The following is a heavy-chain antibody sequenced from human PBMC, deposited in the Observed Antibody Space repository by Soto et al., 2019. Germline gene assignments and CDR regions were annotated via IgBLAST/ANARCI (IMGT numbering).Heavy chain of an antibody. J-gene: IGHJ4*02. V-gene: IGHV1-3*05. CDR3: ARDREARDGYNLPSGY. CDR1: GYTFTSYA. D-gene: IGHD5-12*01. CDR2: INAGNGNT. Sequence: QVQLVQSGAEEKKPGASVKVSCKASGYTFTSYAMHWVRQAPGQRLEWMGWINAGNGNTKYSQKFQGRVTITRDTSASTAYMELSSLRSEDTAVYYCARDREARDGYNLPSGYWGQGTLVTVSS.